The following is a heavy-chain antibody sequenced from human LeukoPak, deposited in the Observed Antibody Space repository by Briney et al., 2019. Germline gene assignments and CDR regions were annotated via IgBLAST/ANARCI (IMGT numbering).Heavy chain of an antibody. CDR1: GGSFSGYY. J-gene: IGHJ4*02. Sequence: SETLSLACAVYGGSFSGYYWSWIRQPPGKGLEWIGEINHSGSTNYNPSLKSRVTISVDTSKNQFSLKLSSVTAADTAVYYCARGKGTGIVVVPAANPFDYWGQGTLVTVSS. CDR2: INHSGST. V-gene: IGHV4-34*01. CDR3: ARGKGTGIVVVPAANPFDY. D-gene: IGHD2-2*01.